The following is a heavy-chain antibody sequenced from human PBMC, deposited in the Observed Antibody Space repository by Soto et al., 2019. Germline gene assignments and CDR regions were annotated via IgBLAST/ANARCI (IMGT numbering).Heavy chain of an antibody. CDR1: GDSVSSNSAA. V-gene: IGHV6-1*01. CDR2: TYYRSKWYN. J-gene: IGHJ6*02. CDR3: ARSYSSSYYYYYGMDV. Sequence: SQTLSLTCAISGDSVSSNSAAWNWIRQSPSRGLEWLGRTYYRSKWYNDYAVSVKSRITINPDTSKNQFSLQMNSVTPEDTAVYYCARSYSSSYYYYYGMDVWGQGTTVTDSS. D-gene: IGHD6-6*01.